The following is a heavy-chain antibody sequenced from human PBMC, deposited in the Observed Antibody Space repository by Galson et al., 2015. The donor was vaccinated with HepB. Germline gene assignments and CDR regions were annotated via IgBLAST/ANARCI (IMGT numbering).Heavy chain of an antibody. Sequence: SLRLSCADSGFTFSSYSMNWVRQAPGKGLEWVSYISSSSTTIYYADSVKGRFTISRDNAKNSLYLQMNSLRDEDTAVYYCARDRAVPAAVYYFDYWGQGTLVTVSS. CDR2: ISSSSTTI. CDR3: ARDRAVPAAVYYFDY. J-gene: IGHJ4*02. D-gene: IGHD2-2*01. V-gene: IGHV3-48*02. CDR1: GFTFSSYS.